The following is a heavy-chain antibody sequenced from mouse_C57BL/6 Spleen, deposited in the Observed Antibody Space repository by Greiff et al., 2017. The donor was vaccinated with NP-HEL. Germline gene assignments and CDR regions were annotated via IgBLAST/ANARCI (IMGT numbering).Heavy chain of an antibody. CDR1: GFTFSDYY. J-gene: IGHJ4*01. CDR3: ASHSYYGTSRDYAMDY. CDR2: ISNGGGST. Sequence: EVKLQESGGGLVQPGGSLKLSCAASGFTFSDYYMYWVRQTPEKRLEWVAYISNGGGSTYYPDTVKGRFTISRDNAKNTLYLQMSRLKSEDTAMYYCASHSYYGTSRDYAMDYWGQGTSVTVSS. V-gene: IGHV5-12*01. D-gene: IGHD1-1*01.